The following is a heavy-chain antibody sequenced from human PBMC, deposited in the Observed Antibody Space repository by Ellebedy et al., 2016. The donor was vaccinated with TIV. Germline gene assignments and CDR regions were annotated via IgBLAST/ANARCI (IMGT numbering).Heavy chain of an antibody. CDR2: IYPGDSDT. CDR3: ARLLGDSYGSGRKLPLPRNWFDP. Sequence: GESLKISXKGSGYSFTSYWIGWVRQMPGKGLEWMGIIYPGDSDTRYSPSFQGQVTISADKSISTAYLQWSSLKASDTAMYYCARLLGDSYGSGRKLPLPRNWFDPWGQGTLVTVSS. V-gene: IGHV5-51*01. J-gene: IGHJ5*02. CDR1: GYSFTSYW. D-gene: IGHD3-10*01.